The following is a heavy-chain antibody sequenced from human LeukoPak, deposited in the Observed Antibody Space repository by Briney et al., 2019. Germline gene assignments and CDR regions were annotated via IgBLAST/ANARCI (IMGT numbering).Heavy chain of an antibody. D-gene: IGHD3-22*01. CDR3: ARDWDYYDSSGYSLDY. V-gene: IGHV3-30-3*01. Sequence: PGGSLRLSCAASGFTFSSYAMHWVRQAPGKGLEWVAVISYDGSNKYYADSVKGRFTISRDNSKNTLYLQMNSLRAEDTAVYYCARDWDYYDSSGYSLDYWGQGTLVTVSS. CDR1: GFTFSSYA. CDR2: ISYDGSNK. J-gene: IGHJ4*02.